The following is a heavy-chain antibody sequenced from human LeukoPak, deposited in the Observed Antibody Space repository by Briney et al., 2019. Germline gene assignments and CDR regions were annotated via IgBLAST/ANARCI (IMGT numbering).Heavy chain of an antibody. D-gene: IGHD6-19*01. Sequence: SETLSLTCTVSGGSISSYFWSWIRQPPGMGLEWIGYIYYSGSTNYNPSLKSRVTMSVDTSKNQFSLKLSSVTAADTAVYYCARGSEGWFDPWGQGTLVTVSS. J-gene: IGHJ5*02. V-gene: IGHV4-59*01. CDR3: ARGSEGWFDP. CDR2: IYYSGST. CDR1: GGSISSYF.